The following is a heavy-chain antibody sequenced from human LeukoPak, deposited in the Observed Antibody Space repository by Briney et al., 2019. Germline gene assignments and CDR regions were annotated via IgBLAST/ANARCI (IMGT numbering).Heavy chain of an antibody. CDR1: GFTFSDYY. V-gene: IGHV3-11*01. J-gene: IGHJ4*02. Sequence: GGPLRLSCAASGFTFSDYYMSWIRQPRGKRLEWLSHIHSSGNTIYYTASVKGLFTISSDNAKTSLYLQINNLRARDAAVYYCVRGGGIHGSCYWGEGALVSLSS. D-gene: IGHD3-16*01. CDR3: VRGGGIHGSCY. CDR2: IHSSGNTI.